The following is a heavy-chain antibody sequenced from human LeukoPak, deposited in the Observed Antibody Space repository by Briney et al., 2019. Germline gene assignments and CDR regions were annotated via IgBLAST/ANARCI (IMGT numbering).Heavy chain of an antibody. Sequence: GGSLRLSCAASGFTFNSYAMHWVRQAPGKGLEWVSGISWNSGSIGYADSVKGRFTISRDNAKNSLYLQMNSLRAEDTALYYCAKDMAVAGTRAIDYWGQGTLVTVSS. CDR2: ISWNSGSI. V-gene: IGHV3-9*01. CDR1: GFTFNSYA. J-gene: IGHJ4*02. D-gene: IGHD6-19*01. CDR3: AKDMAVAGTRAIDY.